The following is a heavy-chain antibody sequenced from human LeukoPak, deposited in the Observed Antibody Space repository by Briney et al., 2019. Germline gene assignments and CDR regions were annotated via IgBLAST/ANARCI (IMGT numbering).Heavy chain of an antibody. CDR2: VAWDGGGT. CDR1: GFTFSSYW. J-gene: IGHJ4*02. CDR3: VRGHGYNLEDYFDN. D-gene: IGHD5-24*01. V-gene: IGHV3-43*01. Sequence: GGSLRLSCAASGFTFSSYWMHWVRHAPGKGLEWVSLVAWDGGGTFFADSVKGRFTVSRDNSKNSLSLYMNSLTTEDTALYYCVRGHGYNLEDYFDNWGQGTLVTVSS.